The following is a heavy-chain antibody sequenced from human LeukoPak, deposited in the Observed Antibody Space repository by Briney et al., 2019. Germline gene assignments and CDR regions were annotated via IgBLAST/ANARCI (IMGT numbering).Heavy chain of an antibody. CDR3: ARAVSGSYGPVAFDI. CDR2: IYYSGST. J-gene: IGHJ3*02. Sequence: PSETLSLTCTVSGGSISSYYWSWIRQPPGKGLEWIGYIYYSGSTNYNPSLKSRVTISVDTSKNQFSLKLSSVTAADTAVYYCARAVSGSYGPVAFDIWGQGTMVTVSS. D-gene: IGHD1-26*01. CDR1: GGSISSYY. V-gene: IGHV4-59*01.